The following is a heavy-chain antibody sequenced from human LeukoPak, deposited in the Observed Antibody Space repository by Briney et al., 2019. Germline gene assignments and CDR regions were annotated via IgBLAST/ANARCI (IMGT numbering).Heavy chain of an antibody. CDR1: GFTFSSYA. CDR2: ISGGDPTT. Sequence: GGSLRLSCAASGFTFSSYAMSWVRQAPGKGLEWVSSISGGDPTTYYADSVKGRFTISRDNSKNTLYLQMNSLRAEDTAIYYCAKESLLLRGPLLIYYFDFWGQGTLVTVSS. CDR3: AKESLLLRGPLLIYYFDF. D-gene: IGHD3-10*01. J-gene: IGHJ4*02. V-gene: IGHV3-23*01.